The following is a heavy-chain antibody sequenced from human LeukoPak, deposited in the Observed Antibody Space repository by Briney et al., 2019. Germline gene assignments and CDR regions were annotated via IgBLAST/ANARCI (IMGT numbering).Heavy chain of an antibody. V-gene: IGHV3-11*01. D-gene: IGHD1-26*01. J-gene: IGHJ4*02. CDR3: ASFYSGDY. CDR1: GFTFSDYY. Sequence: GGSLRLSCAASGFTFSDYYMSWIRQAPGKGLEWVSYISSSGSTIYYADSMKGRFTISRDYATKSLYLKMNSLRAEDTVHYYCASFYSGDYWGQGTLVTVSS. CDR2: ISSSGSTI.